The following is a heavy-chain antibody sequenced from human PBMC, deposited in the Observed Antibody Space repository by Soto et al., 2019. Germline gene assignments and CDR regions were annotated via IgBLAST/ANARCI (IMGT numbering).Heavy chain of an antibody. CDR2: IYYSGST. CDR3: ARLPNCSGGSCYSSPYYFDY. CDR1: GGSISSNSYY. Sequence: SETLSLTCTVSGGSISSNSYYWGWIRQPPGKGLEWIGSIYYSGSTYHNPSLKSRVTISVDTSKNQFSLKLSSVTAADTAVYYCARLPNCSGGSCYSSPYYFDYWGRGTLVTVSS. D-gene: IGHD2-15*01. V-gene: IGHV4-39*01. J-gene: IGHJ4*02.